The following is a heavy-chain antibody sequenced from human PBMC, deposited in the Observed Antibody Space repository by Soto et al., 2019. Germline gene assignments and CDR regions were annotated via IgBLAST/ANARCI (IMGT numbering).Heavy chain of an antibody. J-gene: IGHJ3*02. Sequence: QVQLVQSGAEVKKPGSSVKVSCKASGGTFSSYAISWVRQAPGQGLEWMGGIIPIFGTANYAQKFQGRVTITADESTSTAYMELSSLRSEDTAVYYCAREDQGIAAASDAFDIWGQGIMVTVSS. V-gene: IGHV1-69*12. CDR3: AREDQGIAAASDAFDI. CDR1: GGTFSSYA. D-gene: IGHD6-13*01. CDR2: IIPIFGTA.